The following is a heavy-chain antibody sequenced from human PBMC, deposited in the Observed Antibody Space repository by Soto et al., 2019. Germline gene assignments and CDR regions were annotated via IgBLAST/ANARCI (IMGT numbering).Heavy chain of an antibody. CDR3: ARDRQSTPWYAADY. CDR2: ISGSGGYI. D-gene: IGHD6-13*01. J-gene: IGHJ4*02. CDR1: GFTFTHYE. V-gene: IGHV3-21*01. Sequence: PGGSLRLSCAASGFTFTHYEMNWIGQAPGKGLEWVSSISGSGGYIYYADSVKGRFTISRDNAKNSLYLQMTSLRDEDTALYYCARDRQSTPWYAADYWGQGSLVTASS.